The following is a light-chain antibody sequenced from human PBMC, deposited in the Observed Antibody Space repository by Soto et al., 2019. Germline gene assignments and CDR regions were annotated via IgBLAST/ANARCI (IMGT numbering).Light chain of an antibody. CDR2: EAS. J-gene: IGKJ1*01. CDR3: QQYYDFRT. Sequence: IQLTQSPSTPSGSVGDRVTITCRASQGVSTWLAWYQQRPSQAPKLLVYEASKLQSGVPSRFSASGSVRDFTLTISSLQPEDSATYYCQQYYDFRTFGQGTKVEI. CDR1: QGVSTW. V-gene: IGKV1-5*03.